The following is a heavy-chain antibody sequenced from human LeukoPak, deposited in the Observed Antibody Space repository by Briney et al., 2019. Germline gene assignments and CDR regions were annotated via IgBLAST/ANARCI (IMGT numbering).Heavy chain of an antibody. CDR1: GDSVSSNSAA. Sequence: KQSQTLSLTCAISGDSVSSNSAAWNWIRQSPSRGLEWLGRTYYRSKWYNDYAVSVKSRITINPDTSKNQFSLQLNSVTPEDTAVYYCARADFYYGSGSYFQRGAFDIWGQGTMVTVSS. J-gene: IGHJ3*02. CDR2: TYYRSKWYN. V-gene: IGHV6-1*01. CDR3: ARADFYYGSGSYFQRGAFDI. D-gene: IGHD3-10*01.